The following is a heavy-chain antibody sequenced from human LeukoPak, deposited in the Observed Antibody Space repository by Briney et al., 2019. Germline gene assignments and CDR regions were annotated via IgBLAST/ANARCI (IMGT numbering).Heavy chain of an antibody. CDR1: EFSIFDYL. D-gene: IGHD4-17*01. J-gene: IGHJ3*02. V-gene: IGHV3-74*01. Sequence: GGALRLSCAPSEFSIFDYLIHCVRHGPRGGLVWVSRINIDVMTTNYADSSKGRFTLSRDNAKTTVYLKMNSLRADETALYFCAREGHSVTTESDAFDRWGQGTMVTVYS. CDR2: INIDVMTT. CDR3: AREGHSVTTESDAFDR.